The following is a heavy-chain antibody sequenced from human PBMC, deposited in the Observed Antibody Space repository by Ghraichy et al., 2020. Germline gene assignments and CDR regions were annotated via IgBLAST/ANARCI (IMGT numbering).Heavy chain of an antibody. Sequence: GESLNISCAASGFTVSSNYMSWVRQAPGKGLEWVSVIYSGGSTYYADSVKGRFTISRDNSKNTLYLQMNSLRAEDTAVYYCARDSPLEGSGEDSWFDPWGQGTLVTVSS. J-gene: IGHJ5*02. V-gene: IGHV3-66*01. CDR3: ARDSPLEGSGEDSWFDP. CDR1: GFTVSSNY. D-gene: IGHD3-10*01. CDR2: IYSGGST.